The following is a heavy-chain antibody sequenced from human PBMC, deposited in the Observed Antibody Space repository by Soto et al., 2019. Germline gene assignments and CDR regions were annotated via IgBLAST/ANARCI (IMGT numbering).Heavy chain of an antibody. V-gene: IGHV4-39*01. J-gene: IGHJ4*02. Sequence: PSETLSLTCTFSCGSINSRSYYWGWIRQSPGKGLEWIGSIYYSGSTYYNPSLKSRVAMSVDTSKNQFSLKLRSVSAADTAVYYCARQRTSVVTQAYFDDWGQGSLVTVSS. CDR2: IYYSGST. D-gene: IGHD2-21*02. CDR3: ARQRTSVVTQAYFDD. CDR1: CGSINSRSYY.